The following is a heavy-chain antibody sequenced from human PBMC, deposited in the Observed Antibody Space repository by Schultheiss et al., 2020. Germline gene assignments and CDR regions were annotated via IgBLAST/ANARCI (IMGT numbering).Heavy chain of an antibody. CDR2: ISAYT. J-gene: IGHJ5*02. V-gene: IGHV1-18*01. CDR3: ARDSGSTLTTFGPPGHP. Sequence: VKVSCKASGYTFTSYGISWVRQAPGQGLEWMGWISAYTDYAQKLQGRVTMTTDTSTSTAYMELRSLRSDDTAFYYCARDSGSTLTTFGPPGHPWGQGTLVTVSS. CDR1: GYTFTSYG. D-gene: IGHD4-17*01.